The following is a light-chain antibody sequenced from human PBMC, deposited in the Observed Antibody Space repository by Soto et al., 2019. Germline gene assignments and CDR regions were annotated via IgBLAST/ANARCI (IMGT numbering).Light chain of an antibody. V-gene: IGKV1-39*01. J-gene: IGKJ5*01. Sequence: DIQMTQSPSSLSASVGDRVTITCRASQSISSYLNWYQQKPGRAPKLLIYAASSLQSGVPSRFSGSGSGTDFTLTISSLQREDFATYYCQQYYSYPITFGQGTRLEIK. CDR1: QSISSY. CDR3: QQYYSYPIT. CDR2: AAS.